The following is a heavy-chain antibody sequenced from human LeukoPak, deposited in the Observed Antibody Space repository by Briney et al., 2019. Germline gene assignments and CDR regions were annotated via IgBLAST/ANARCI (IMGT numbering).Heavy chain of an antibody. J-gene: IGHJ3*01. V-gene: IGHV3-23*01. Sequence: GGSLRLSCAASGLIFHNYALVWIRRAPGKGPEWVSAILGGGGTFYADAMKGRFTISRDNSKNTLYLQMNSLRAEDTATYYCGQDPNGNYIGAFDFWGRGTMVTVSS. CDR3: GQDPNGNYIGAFDF. D-gene: IGHD4-17*01. CDR1: GLIFHNYA. CDR2: ILGGGGT.